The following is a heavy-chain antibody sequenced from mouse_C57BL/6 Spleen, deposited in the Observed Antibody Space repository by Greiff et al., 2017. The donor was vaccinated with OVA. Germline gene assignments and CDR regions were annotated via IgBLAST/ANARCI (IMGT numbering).Heavy chain of an antibody. Sequence: VQLQQSGAELVRPGTSVKVSCKASGYAFTNYLIEWVKQRPGQGLEWIGVINPGSGGTNYNEKFKGKATLTADKSSSTAYMQLSSLTSEDSAVYFCARKGLFFDGWGTGTTVTVSS. J-gene: IGHJ1*03. CDR2: INPGSGGT. V-gene: IGHV1-54*01. CDR3: ARKGLFFDG. CDR1: GYAFTNYL.